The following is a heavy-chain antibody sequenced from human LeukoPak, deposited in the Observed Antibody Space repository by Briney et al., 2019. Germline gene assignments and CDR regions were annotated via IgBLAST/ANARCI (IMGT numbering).Heavy chain of an antibody. J-gene: IGHJ6*03. Sequence: GGSLRLSCAASGFTVSSNYMSWVRQAPGKGLEWVSVIYSGGSTYYADSVKGRFTISRDNSKNTLYLQMNSLRAEDTAVYYCARVLLTMVRGVSPSDYYMDVWGKGTTVTVSS. CDR1: GFTVSSNY. D-gene: IGHD3-10*01. V-gene: IGHV3-66*01. CDR3: ARVLLTMVRGVSPSDYYMDV. CDR2: IYSGGST.